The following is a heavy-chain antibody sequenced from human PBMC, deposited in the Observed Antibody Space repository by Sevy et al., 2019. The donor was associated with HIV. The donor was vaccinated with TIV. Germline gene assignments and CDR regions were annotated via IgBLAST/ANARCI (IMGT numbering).Heavy chain of an antibody. D-gene: IGHD3-3*01. Sequence: GGSLRLSCAASGFTFSSYAMHWVRQAPGKGLEWVALISYDGSNKYYADSVKGRFTISRDNSKNTLYLQMNSLRAEDTAVYYCASEYYDFWSGYYMSSAFDIWGQGTMVTVSS. CDR2: ISYDGSNK. J-gene: IGHJ3*02. V-gene: IGHV3-30-3*01. CDR3: ASEYYDFWSGYYMSSAFDI. CDR1: GFTFSSYA.